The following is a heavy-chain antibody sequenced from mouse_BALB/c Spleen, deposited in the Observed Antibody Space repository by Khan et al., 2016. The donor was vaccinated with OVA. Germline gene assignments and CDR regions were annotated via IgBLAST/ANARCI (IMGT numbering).Heavy chain of an antibody. CDR1: GFTFTSYG. CDR3: ATSYFYGYYFDY. J-gene: IGHJ2*01. Sequence: EVERVESGGGLVQPGGSRKLSCAASGFTFTSYGMHWIRQAPEKGLEWVAYISSDSSTIYYADTVKGRFTISRDNPKNTLFRQMTSLRSGDTAMYFCATSYFYGYYFDYWGQGTTLTVSS. D-gene: IGHD1-1*01. V-gene: IGHV5-17*02. CDR2: ISSDSSTI.